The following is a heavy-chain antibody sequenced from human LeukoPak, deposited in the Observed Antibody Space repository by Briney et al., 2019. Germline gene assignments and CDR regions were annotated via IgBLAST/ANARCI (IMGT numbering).Heavy chain of an antibody. CDR1: GYTFTSYD. CDR2: MNPNSGNT. V-gene: IGHV1-8*01. Sequence: ASVKVSCKASGYTFTSYDINWVRQATGQGLEWMGWMNPNSGNTGYAQKFQGRVTMTRNTSISTAHMELSSLRSEDTAVYYCARSNGGPSYYYYYYYMDVWGKGTTVTVSS. J-gene: IGHJ6*03. D-gene: IGHD2-15*01. CDR3: ARSNGGPSYYYYYYYMDV.